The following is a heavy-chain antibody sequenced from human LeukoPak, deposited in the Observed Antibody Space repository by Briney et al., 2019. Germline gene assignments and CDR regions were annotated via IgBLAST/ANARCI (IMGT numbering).Heavy chain of an antibody. CDR1: GYTFTSYY. CDR3: ARGNYDFWSGYFTEGHNWFDP. D-gene: IGHD3-3*01. Sequence: ASVKVSCKASGYTFTSYYTHWVRQAPGQGLEWMGIINPSGGSTSYAQKFQGRVTMTRDMSTSTVYMELSSLRSEDTAVYYCARGNYDFWSGYFTEGHNWFDPWGQGTLVTVSS. CDR2: INPSGGST. J-gene: IGHJ5*02. V-gene: IGHV1-46*01.